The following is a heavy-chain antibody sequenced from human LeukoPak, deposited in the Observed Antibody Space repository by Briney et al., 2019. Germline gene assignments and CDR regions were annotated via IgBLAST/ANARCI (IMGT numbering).Heavy chain of an antibody. CDR3: ARSESYFLYYFDY. Sequence: PSETLSLTCTVSGGSISSGGYYWSWIRQHPGKGLEWIGYIYYSGSTYYNPSLKSRVTISVDTSKNQFSLKLSSVTAADTAVYYCARSESYFLYYFDYWGQGTLVTVSS. CDR2: IYYSGST. V-gene: IGHV4-31*03. D-gene: IGHD1-26*01. CDR1: GGSISSGGYY. J-gene: IGHJ4*02.